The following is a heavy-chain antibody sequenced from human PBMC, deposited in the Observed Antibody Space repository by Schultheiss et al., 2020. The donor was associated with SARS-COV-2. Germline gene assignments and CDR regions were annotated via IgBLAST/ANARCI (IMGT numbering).Heavy chain of an antibody. CDR1: GFTFSGSA. CDR3: ASLFGVYSSSRYFDY. J-gene: IGHJ4*02. D-gene: IGHD6-6*01. CDR2: ISCSGGST. Sequence: GGSLRLSCAASGFTFSGSAMHWVRQAPGKGLEWVSAISCSGGSTYYADSVKGRFTISRDNAKNSLYLQMNSLRAEDTAVYYCASLFGVYSSSRYFDYWGQGALVTVSS. V-gene: IGHV3-21*01.